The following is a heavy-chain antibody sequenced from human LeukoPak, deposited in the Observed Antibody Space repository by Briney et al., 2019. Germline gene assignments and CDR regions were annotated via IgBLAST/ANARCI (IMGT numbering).Heavy chain of an antibody. V-gene: IGHV3-11*01. Sequence: GGSLRLSCAASGFTFSDHYMSWIRQAPGKGLEWVGYISGSGNSIDYADSVEGRFIISRDNAKNSVYLEMNSLRAEDTAVFYCARGHWGMDYWGQGTLVTVSS. CDR2: ISGSGNSI. CDR3: ARGHWGMDY. J-gene: IGHJ4*02. CDR1: GFTFSDHY. D-gene: IGHD3-16*01.